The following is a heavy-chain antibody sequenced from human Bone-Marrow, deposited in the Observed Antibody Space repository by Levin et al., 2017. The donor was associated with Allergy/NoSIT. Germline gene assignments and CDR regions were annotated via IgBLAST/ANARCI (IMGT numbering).Heavy chain of an antibody. CDR1: GFTFSSYA. Sequence: GESLKISCAASGFTFSSYAMSWVRQAPGKGLEWVSAISGSGGSTYYADSVKGRFTISRDNSKNTLYLQMNSLRAEDTAVYYCAKDITSGGFEFDYWGQGTLVTVSS. CDR2: ISGSGGST. D-gene: IGHD4-23*01. V-gene: IGHV3-23*01. J-gene: IGHJ4*02. CDR3: AKDITSGGFEFDY.